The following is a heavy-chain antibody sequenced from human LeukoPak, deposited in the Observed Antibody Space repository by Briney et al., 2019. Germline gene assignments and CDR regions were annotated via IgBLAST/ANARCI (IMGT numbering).Heavy chain of an antibody. Sequence: SGTLSLTCTVSGVSINGGDYYWSWIRQPPGKGLEWIGNICHSGISFYNPSLKSRVSMSLGMSQNQVSLRLATVTAADTAMYYCVRAEDFGVSTLWFDTWGQGALVTISS. CDR1: GVSINGGDYY. J-gene: IGHJ5*02. CDR3: VRAEDFGVSTLWFDT. CDR2: ICHSGIS. D-gene: IGHD3-3*01. V-gene: IGHV4-30-2*01.